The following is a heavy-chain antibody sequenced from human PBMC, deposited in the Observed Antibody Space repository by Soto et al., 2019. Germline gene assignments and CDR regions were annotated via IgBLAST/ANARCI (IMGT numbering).Heavy chain of an antibody. CDR1: GGTFSSYA. D-gene: IGHD6-19*01. J-gene: IGHJ4*02. Sequence: SVKVSCKASGGTFSSYAISWVRQAPGQGLEWMGGIIPIFGIANYAQKFQGRVTITADESTSTAYMELSSLRSEDTAVYYCARDRDSSGWNYYFDYWGQGTLVTVSS. V-gene: IGHV1-69*13. CDR2: IIPIFGIA. CDR3: ARDRDSSGWNYYFDY.